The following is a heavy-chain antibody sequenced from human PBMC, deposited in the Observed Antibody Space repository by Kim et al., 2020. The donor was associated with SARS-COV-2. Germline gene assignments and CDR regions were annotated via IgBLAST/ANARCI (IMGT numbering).Heavy chain of an antibody. CDR3: ARAGMREYSGYATFFDY. CDR2: ISYDGSNK. D-gene: IGHD5-12*01. CDR1: VFTFSSYA. Sequence: LALTCAASVFTFSSYAMHWVRHAPGKGLEWVAVISYDGSNKYYVDYVKGRFTISRDNSKNTLYLQMNSLRAEDTAVYYCARAGMREYSGYATFFDYWGQGTLVTVSS. V-gene: IGHV3-30*04. J-gene: IGHJ4*02.